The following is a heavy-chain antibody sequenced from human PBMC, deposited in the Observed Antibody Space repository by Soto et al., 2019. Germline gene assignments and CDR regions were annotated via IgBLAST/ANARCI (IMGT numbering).Heavy chain of an antibody. V-gene: IGHV6-1*01. Sequence: SQTLSLTCAISGDSVSSTSAAWNWIRQSPSRGLEWLGRTFYRSKWYYDYAVSVKSRMTINPDTSKNQFSLQLNSVTPEDTAVYYCSRRLKLGADYYGMDVWGQGTTVTVSS. CDR2: TFYRSKWYY. J-gene: IGHJ6*02. CDR3: SRRLKLGADYYGMDV. D-gene: IGHD1-26*01. CDR1: GDSVSSTSAA.